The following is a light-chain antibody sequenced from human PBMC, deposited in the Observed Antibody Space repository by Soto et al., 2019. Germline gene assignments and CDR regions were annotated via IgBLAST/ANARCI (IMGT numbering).Light chain of an antibody. J-gene: IGLJ2*01. CDR1: YSNIGNND. CDR2: DNY. CDR3: GTWDSSLRGV. Sequence: QSVLTQPPSVSAAPGQNVTISCSGSYSNIGNNDVSWYQQLPGTVPKLLIYDNYKRPSGIPDRFSGSKSGTSATLGISGLQTWDEADYYCGTWDSSLRGVFGGGTQLTVL. V-gene: IGLV1-51*01.